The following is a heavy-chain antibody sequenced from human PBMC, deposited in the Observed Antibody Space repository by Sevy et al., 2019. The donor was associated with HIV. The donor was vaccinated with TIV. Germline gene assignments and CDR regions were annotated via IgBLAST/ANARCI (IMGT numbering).Heavy chain of an antibody. CDR3: ARGRRPIVVLPAANVFDY. J-gene: IGHJ4*02. D-gene: IGHD2-2*01. CDR2: MNPNSGNT. Sequence: ASVKVSCKASGYTFTSYDINWVRQATGQGLEWMGWMNPNSGNTGYAQKFQGRVTMTRNTSISTAYMELSSLRSEDTAVYYCARGRRPIVVLPAANVFDYWGQGTLVTVSS. V-gene: IGHV1-8*01. CDR1: GYTFTSYD.